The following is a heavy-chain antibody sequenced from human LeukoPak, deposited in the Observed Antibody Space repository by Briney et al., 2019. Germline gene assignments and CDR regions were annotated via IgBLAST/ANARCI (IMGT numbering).Heavy chain of an antibody. J-gene: IGHJ4*02. CDR1: GFTSVNYA. D-gene: IGHD4-23*01. CDR2: ISGSGGST. V-gene: IGHV3-23*01. Sequence: QPGGSLRLSCAATGFTSVNYAMSWVRQAPGKGLEWVSAISGSGGSTYYADSVKGRFTISRDNVENSLYLQMNSLRDEDTAVYYCARVAAGYSVNYFDYWGQGTLVSVSS. CDR3: ARVAAGYSVNYFDY.